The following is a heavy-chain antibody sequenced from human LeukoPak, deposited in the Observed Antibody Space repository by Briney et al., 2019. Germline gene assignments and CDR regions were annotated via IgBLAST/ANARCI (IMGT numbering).Heavy chain of an antibody. CDR3: ASKKIAVAGHALWY. J-gene: IGHJ4*02. CDR1: GGTFSSCA. V-gene: IGHV1-69*05. CDR2: IIPIFGTA. Sequence: SVKVSCKASGGTFSSCAISWVRQAPGQGLEWMGRIIPIFGTANYAQKFQGRVTITTDESTSTAYMELSSLRSEDTAVYYCASKKIAVAGHALWYWGQGTLVTVSS. D-gene: IGHD6-19*01.